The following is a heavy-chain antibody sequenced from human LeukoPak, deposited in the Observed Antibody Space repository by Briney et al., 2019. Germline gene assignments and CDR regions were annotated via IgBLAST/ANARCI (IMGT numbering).Heavy chain of an antibody. D-gene: IGHD1-26*01. CDR3: ARSRAFNSGAFDP. J-gene: IGHJ5*02. V-gene: IGHV4-61*01. CDR2: IYNGVNT. CDR1: GASVSSASY. Sequence: SETLSLTCTVSGASVSSASYWTWIRQPPGKGVEWIAHIYNGVNTNYNPSLKSRVTISVDTSKNQFSLRLNSVTAADTAVYYCARSRAFNSGAFDPWGQGSLVTVSS.